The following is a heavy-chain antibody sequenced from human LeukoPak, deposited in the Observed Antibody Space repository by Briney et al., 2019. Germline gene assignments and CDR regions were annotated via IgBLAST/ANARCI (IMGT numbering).Heavy chain of an antibody. V-gene: IGHV3-7*01. CDR2: IKEDGSEK. Sequence: GGSLRLSCAASGFTFSSYWMSWVRQAPGKGLEWVANIKEDGSEKYYVDFVKGRFTISRGNAKNSLYLQMNSLTAEDTAVYYCARDWLRYSSSVLDYWGQGTLVTVSS. J-gene: IGHJ4*02. D-gene: IGHD6-6*01. CDR1: GFTFSSYW. CDR3: ARDWLRYSSSVLDY.